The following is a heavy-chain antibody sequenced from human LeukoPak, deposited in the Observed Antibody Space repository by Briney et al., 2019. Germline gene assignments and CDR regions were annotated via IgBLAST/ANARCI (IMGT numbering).Heavy chain of an antibody. Sequence: SETLSLTCTVSGGSISSSSYYWGWIRQPPGKGLEWIGYIYYSGSTNYNPSLKSRVTISVDTSKNQFSLKLSSVTAADTAVYYCARGQDSNSGDFDYWGQGTLVTVSS. V-gene: IGHV4-61*05. CDR1: GGSISSSSYY. CDR2: IYYSGST. D-gene: IGHD4-11*01. CDR3: ARGQDSNSGDFDY. J-gene: IGHJ4*02.